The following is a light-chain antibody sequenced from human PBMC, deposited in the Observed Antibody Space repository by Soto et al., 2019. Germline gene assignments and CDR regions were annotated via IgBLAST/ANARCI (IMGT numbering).Light chain of an antibody. J-gene: IGKJ1*01. CDR2: QVS. Sequence: DVVMTQSPLSLPVILGQPASISCTSSRSLVFSDGNTYLSWFQQRPGQSPRRLIYQVSNRDSGVPDRFSGSGSDTDFTLKISRVETEDVGVYYCMQGTHWPRTFGQGTKVDI. CDR1: RSLVFSDGNTY. V-gene: IGKV2-30*01. CDR3: MQGTHWPRT.